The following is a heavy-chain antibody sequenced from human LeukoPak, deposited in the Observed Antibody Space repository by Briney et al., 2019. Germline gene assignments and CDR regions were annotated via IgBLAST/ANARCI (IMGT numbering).Heavy chain of an antibody. D-gene: IGHD3-10*01. CDR3: AREARGSGSYYRPRDFDY. Sequence: GGSLRLSCAASGFTFSSYGMHWVRRAPGKGLEWVAVIWYDGSNKYYADSVKGRFTISRDNSKNTLYLQMNSLRAEDTAVYYCAREARGSGSYYRPRDFDYWGQGTLVTVSS. CDR1: GFTFSSYG. CDR2: IWYDGSNK. V-gene: IGHV3-33*01. J-gene: IGHJ4*02.